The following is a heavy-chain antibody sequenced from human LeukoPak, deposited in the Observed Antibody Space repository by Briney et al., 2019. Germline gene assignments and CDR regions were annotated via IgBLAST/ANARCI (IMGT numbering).Heavy chain of an antibody. Sequence: PGRSLSLSCAASGFTFSNYPMHWVRQAPGKGLEWVAVISYDGSNKYYADSVKGRFTISRDNSKNTLYLQMNSLRAEDTAVFYCARVASGGYFDYWGQGTLVTASS. D-gene: IGHD2-8*02. CDR2: ISYDGSNK. CDR1: GFTFSNYP. J-gene: IGHJ4*02. V-gene: IGHV3-30-3*01. CDR3: ARVASGGYFDY.